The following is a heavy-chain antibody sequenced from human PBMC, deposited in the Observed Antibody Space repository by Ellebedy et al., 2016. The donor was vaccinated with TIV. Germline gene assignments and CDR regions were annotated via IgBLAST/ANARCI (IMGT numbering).Heavy chain of an antibody. CDR2: INQSGST. CDR3: ARTRSYCSGGSCYGLLANWYFDL. D-gene: IGHD2-15*01. Sequence: MPSETLSLTCTVSGGSISSGGYYWSWIRQHPGKGLEWIGEINQSGSTNYNPSLKSRVTISVDTSKNQFSLKLSSVTAADTAVYYCARTRSYCSGGSCYGLLANWYFDLWGRGTLVTVSS. CDR1: GGSISSGGYY. V-gene: IGHV4-39*07. J-gene: IGHJ2*01.